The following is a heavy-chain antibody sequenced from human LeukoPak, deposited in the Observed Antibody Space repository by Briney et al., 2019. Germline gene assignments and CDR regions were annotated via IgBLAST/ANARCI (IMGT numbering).Heavy chain of an antibody. CDR2: INPSGGST. V-gene: IGHV1-46*01. CDR1: GYTFTSYY. D-gene: IGHD1-1*01. J-gene: IGHJ4*02. Sequence: VASVKVSCKASGYTFTSYYMHWVRQAPGQGLEWMGIINPSGGSTSYAQKFQGRVTMNRDTSTSTVYMELSSLRSEDTAVYYCASGPRATGTDYWGQGTLVTVSS. CDR3: ASGPRATGTDY.